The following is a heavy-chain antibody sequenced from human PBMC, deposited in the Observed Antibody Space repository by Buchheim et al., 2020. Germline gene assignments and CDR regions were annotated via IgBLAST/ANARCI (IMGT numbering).Heavy chain of an antibody. CDR3: AKVGYGDRYYFDS. CDR1: GFTFSSYA. J-gene: IGHJ4*02. Sequence: EVQLLESGGGLVQPGGSLRLSCAVSGFTFSSYAMSWVRQAPGKGLEWVSGISCSSDSTNYADSAKGRFTISRDNSKKTVYLQMNSLRAEDTAVYYCAKVGYGDRYYFDSWGRGTL. D-gene: IGHD5-12*01. V-gene: IGHV3-23*01. CDR2: ISCSSDST.